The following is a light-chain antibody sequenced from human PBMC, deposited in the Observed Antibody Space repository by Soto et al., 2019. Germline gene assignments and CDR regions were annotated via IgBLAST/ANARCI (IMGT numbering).Light chain of an antibody. V-gene: IGKV3-11*01. Sequence: EIVLTESPATVSLSSEERGTLSCRASESVTNYLSWYQQKPGQAPRLLVYDVSNRATGTPARFSGGGSGTDFTLTISNLEPEDFAVYYCQQRSDWPWTFGQGTKVDIK. J-gene: IGKJ1*01. CDR1: ESVTNY. CDR3: QQRSDWPWT. CDR2: DVS.